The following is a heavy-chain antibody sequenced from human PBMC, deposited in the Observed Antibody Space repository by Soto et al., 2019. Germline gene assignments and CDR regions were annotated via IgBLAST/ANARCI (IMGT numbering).Heavy chain of an antibody. J-gene: IGHJ3*02. CDR3: ARVGIDWPDAFDI. CDR1: GFTFSSYV. D-gene: IGHD3-9*01. CDR2: IWYDGSNK. Sequence: GGSLRLSCAASGFTFSSYVMHWVRQAPGKGLEWVAVIWYDGSNKYYADSVKGRFTISRDNSKNTLYLQMNSLRAEDTAVYYCARVGIDWPDAFDIWGQGTMVTVSS. V-gene: IGHV3-33*01.